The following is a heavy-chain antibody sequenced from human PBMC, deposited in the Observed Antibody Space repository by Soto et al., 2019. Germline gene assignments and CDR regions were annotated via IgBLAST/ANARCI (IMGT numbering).Heavy chain of an antibody. V-gene: IGHV2-5*02. Sequence: QITLKESGPTLVKPTQTLTLTCTFSGFSLSTSGVGVGWIRQPPGKALEWLALIYWDDDKRYSPSLKSRLTTTKDTSKNQVVLTMTNMDPVDTATYYCAHHSSSWYLSHFDYWGQGTLVTVSS. CDR2: IYWDDDK. J-gene: IGHJ4*02. CDR3: AHHSSSWYLSHFDY. D-gene: IGHD6-13*01. CDR1: GFSLSTSGVG.